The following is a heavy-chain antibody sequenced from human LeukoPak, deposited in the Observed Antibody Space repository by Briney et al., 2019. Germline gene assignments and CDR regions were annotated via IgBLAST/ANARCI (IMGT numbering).Heavy chain of an antibody. CDR3: ARGRGIAAAGIVFEGYYYYYMDV. J-gene: IGHJ6*03. Sequence: HSQTLSLTCAISGDSVSSKTAGWNWIRQSPSRGLEWLGRTYYRSKWYNDDAVSVKGRITINPDTAKNQFSLQLNSVTPEDTAVYYCARGRGIAAAGIVFEGYYYYYMDVWGKGTTVTVSS. CDR2: TYYRSKWYN. CDR1: GDSVSSKTAG. V-gene: IGHV6-1*01. D-gene: IGHD6-13*01.